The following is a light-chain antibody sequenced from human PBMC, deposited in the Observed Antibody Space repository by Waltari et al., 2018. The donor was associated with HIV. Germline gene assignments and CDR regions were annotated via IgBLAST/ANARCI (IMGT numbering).Light chain of an antibody. CDR2: SNR. CDR1: SLVAASD. CDR3: QSYDSSLGGRV. V-gene: IGLV1-40*01. Sequence: QSVLPQPPSVSGAPGQRVTISRPGRSLVAASDVHWFQQFPGTAPKLLIYSNRYRPSGVPDRFSGSNSGNSASLAITGLQAEDESTYYCQSYDSSLGGRVFGGGTNVTVL. J-gene: IGLJ3*02.